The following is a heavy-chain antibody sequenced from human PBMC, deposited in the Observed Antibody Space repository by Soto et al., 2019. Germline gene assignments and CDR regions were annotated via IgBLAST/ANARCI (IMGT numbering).Heavy chain of an antibody. D-gene: IGHD2-15*01. CDR2: IRSKADSYAT. Sequence: EVQLVESGGGLVQPGGSLKLSCTASGFTFSDSPMHWVRQASGKGLEWVGRIRSKADSYATAYGASVKGRFTISRDDSKNTGYLQMTSLKTEDGTVYYCSSHSPEDMRRTWGQGTLVTVSS. CDR1: GFTFSDSP. CDR3: SSHSPEDMRRT. J-gene: IGHJ5*02. V-gene: IGHV3-73*02.